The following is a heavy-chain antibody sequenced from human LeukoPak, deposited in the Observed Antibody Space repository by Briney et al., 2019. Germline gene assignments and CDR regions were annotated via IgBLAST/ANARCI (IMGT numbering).Heavy chain of an antibody. V-gene: IGHV1-8*01. CDR1: GYTFTSYD. CDR2: MNPNSGNT. CDR3: ASFSSGLDDFHYYYMDV. D-gene: IGHD3-22*01. Sequence: ASVKVSCKASGYTFTSYDINWVRQATGQGLEWMGWMNPNSGNTGYAQKFQGRVTMTRNTSISTAYMELSSLRSEDTAVYYCASFSSGLDDFHYYYMDVWGKGTTVIVSS. J-gene: IGHJ6*03.